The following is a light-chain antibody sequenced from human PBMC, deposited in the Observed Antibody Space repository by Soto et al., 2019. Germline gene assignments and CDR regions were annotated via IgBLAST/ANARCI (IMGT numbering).Light chain of an antibody. Sequence: DIHISHSPSSLSASIGDRVIITCRASQSISNYLNWYQHKPGRAPKFLIYAASSLQSGVPSRFSGSGSGTDFTLTISSLQREDFATYFCQQSFSSSWTFGQGTKVDIK. CDR2: AAS. CDR1: QSISNY. V-gene: IGKV1-39*01. J-gene: IGKJ1*01. CDR3: QQSFSSSWT.